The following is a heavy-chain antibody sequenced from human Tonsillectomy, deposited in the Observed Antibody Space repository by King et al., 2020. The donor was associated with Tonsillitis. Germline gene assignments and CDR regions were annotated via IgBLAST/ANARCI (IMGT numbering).Heavy chain of an antibody. D-gene: IGHD2-2*01. Sequence: VQLVESGAEVKKPGASVKVSCKASGYTFTGYYMHWVRQAPGQGLEWMGWINPNSGGTNYAQKFQGRVTMTRETSISTAYMELSRLRSDDTAVYYCASEECSSTSCYPWFDPWGQGNLVTVSS. CDR3: ASEECSSTSCYPWFDP. J-gene: IGHJ5*02. CDR1: GYTFTGYY. CDR2: INPNSGGT. V-gene: IGHV1-2*02.